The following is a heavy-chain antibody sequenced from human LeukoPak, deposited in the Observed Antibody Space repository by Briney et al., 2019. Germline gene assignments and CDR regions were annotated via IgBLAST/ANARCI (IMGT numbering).Heavy chain of an antibody. CDR3: AKDSGIHDSSGYYLFDY. J-gene: IGHJ4*02. CDR2: ISGSGGST. V-gene: IGHV3-23*01. D-gene: IGHD3-22*01. Sequence: GGSLRLSCAASGFTFSNYAMSWVRQAPGKGLEWVSAISGSGGSTYSADSVKGRFTISRDNSKNTLYLQMNSLRAEDTAVYYCAKDSGIHDSSGYYLFDYWGQGTLVTVSS. CDR1: GFTFSNYA.